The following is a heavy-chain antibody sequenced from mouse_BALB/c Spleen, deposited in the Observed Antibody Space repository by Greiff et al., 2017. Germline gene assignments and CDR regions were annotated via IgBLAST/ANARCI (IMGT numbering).Heavy chain of an antibody. V-gene: IGHV1S135*01. Sequence: VQLKQSGPELMKPGASVKISCKASGYSFTSYYMHWVKQSHGKSLEWIGYIDPFNGGTSYNQKFKGKATLTVDKSSSTAYMHLSSLTSEDSAVYYCAKTGTLYYYAMDYWGQGTSVTVSS. CDR3: AKTGTLYYYAMDY. CDR2: IDPFNGGT. J-gene: IGHJ4*01. CDR1: GYSFTSYY. D-gene: IGHD4-1*01.